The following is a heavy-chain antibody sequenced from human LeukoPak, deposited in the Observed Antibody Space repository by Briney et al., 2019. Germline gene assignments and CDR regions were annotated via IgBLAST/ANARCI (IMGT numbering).Heavy chain of an antibody. CDR2: IIPIFGTA. J-gene: IGHJ3*02. CDR1: GGTFSSYA. Sequence: SVKVSCKASGGTFSSYAISWVRQAPGQGLEWMGGIIPIFGTANYAQKFQGRVTITADKSTSTAYMELSSLRSEDTAVYYCARETSQAAAFDIWGQGTMVTVSS. CDR3: ARETSQAAAFDI. V-gene: IGHV1-69*06.